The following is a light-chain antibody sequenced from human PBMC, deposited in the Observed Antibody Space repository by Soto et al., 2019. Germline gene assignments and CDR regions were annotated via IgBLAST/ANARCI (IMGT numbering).Light chain of an antibody. Sequence: DIQLTQSPSFLPASVGDGDTITCRASQGINNYLAWYQQKPGRAPKLLIYAASTLQSGVPSRFSGSGSGTEFPLTISSLQPEDFATYYCQQLNTYPITFGGGTKVEIK. CDR3: QQLNTYPIT. CDR1: QGINNY. J-gene: IGKJ4*01. CDR2: AAS. V-gene: IGKV1-9*01.